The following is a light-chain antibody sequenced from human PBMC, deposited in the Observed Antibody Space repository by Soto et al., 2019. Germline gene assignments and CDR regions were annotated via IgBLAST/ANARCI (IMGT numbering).Light chain of an antibody. CDR1: SSDVGGYNY. Sequence: QSALTQSASVSGSPGQSITISCTGTSSDVGGYNYVSWYQQHPGKAPKLIIYDVSNRPSGVSTRFSGSKSGHTASLTISGLQAEDEADYSCSSYTSTNSWVFGGGTQVTVL. CDR3: SSYTSTNSWV. J-gene: IGLJ3*02. CDR2: DVS. V-gene: IGLV2-14*01.